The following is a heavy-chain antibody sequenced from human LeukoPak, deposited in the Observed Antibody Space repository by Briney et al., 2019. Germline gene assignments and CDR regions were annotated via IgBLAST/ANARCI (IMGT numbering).Heavy chain of an antibody. J-gene: IGHJ6*02. CDR1: GYTFTSYD. D-gene: IGHD3-3*01. Sequence: ASVKVSCKASGYTFTSYDINWVRQATGQGLEWMGWMNPNSGNTGYAQKFQGRVTMTRNTSISTAYMELSSLRSEDTAVCYCARVISPYYDFWSGYYGMDVWGQGTTVTVSS. CDR3: ARVISPYYDFWSGYYGMDV. V-gene: IGHV1-8*01. CDR2: MNPNSGNT.